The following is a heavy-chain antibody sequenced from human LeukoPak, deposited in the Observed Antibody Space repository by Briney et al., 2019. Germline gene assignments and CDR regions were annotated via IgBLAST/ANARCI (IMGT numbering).Heavy chain of an antibody. J-gene: IGHJ6*02. CDR3: ARGGGLDV. Sequence: GSLRLSCAASGFTFSSYWMNWARQAPGKGLEWVASINHNGNVNYYVDSVRGRFTISRDNAKNSLYLQMSNLRAEDTAVYFCARGGGLDVWGQGATVTVSS. CDR2: INHNGNVN. CDR1: GFTFSSYW. D-gene: IGHD3-16*01. V-gene: IGHV3-7*03.